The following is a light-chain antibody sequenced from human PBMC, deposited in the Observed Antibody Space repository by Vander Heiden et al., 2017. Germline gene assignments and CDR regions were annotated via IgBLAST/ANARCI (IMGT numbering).Light chain of an antibody. CDR3: AAWDDSLNGVV. CDR1: SSNIGSNN. CDR2: SNN. J-gene: IGLJ2*01. V-gene: IGLV1-44*01. Sequence: QSVLTQPPSASGTPGQRVTLSCSGSSSNIGSNNVNWYQQLPGTAPKLLIYSNNQRPSGVPDRFSGSKSGTSASLAISGLQSEDEADYYCAAWDDSLNGVVFGGGTKLNGL.